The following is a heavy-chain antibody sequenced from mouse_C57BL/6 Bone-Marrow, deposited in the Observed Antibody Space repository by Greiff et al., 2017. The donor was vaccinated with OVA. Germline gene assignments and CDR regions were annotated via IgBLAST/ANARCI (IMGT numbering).Heavy chain of an antibody. CDR3: ARISGDFDY. CDR2: IDPSDSYT. D-gene: IGHD1-3*01. J-gene: IGHJ2*01. V-gene: IGHV1-69*01. Sequence: QVQLQQPGAELVMPGASVKLSCKASGYTFTSYWMHWVKQRPGQGLEWIGEIDPSDSYTNYNQKFKGKSTSTVDKSSSTAYMQLSSLTSEDSAVYYCARISGDFDYWGQGTTLTVSS. CDR1: GYTFTSYW.